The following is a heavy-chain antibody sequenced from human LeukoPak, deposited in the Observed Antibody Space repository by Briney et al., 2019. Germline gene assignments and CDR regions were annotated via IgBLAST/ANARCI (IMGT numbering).Heavy chain of an antibody. Sequence: SETLSLTCTVSGGSISSYYWSWIRQPPGKGLEWIGYIYTSGSTNYNPSLKSRVTISVDTSKNQFSLKLSSVTAADTAVYYCARVHDYGDYRVDYWGQGTLVTVSS. CDR3: ARVHDYGDYRVDY. D-gene: IGHD4-17*01. CDR1: GGSISSYY. V-gene: IGHV4-4*09. J-gene: IGHJ4*02. CDR2: IYTSGST.